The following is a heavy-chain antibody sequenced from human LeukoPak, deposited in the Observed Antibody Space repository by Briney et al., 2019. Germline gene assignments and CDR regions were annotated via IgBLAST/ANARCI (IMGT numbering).Heavy chain of an antibody. V-gene: IGHV3-23*01. CDR1: GLSPSGLA. Sequence: GGSLRLSCAPSGLSPSGLAFRAGSETPRGRLECGSAITGITVRTYYAESAKSRFTISRDNSKNTLYVQMISLRAEDTAVYFCAKLSVPGLYSSGWSGYYFDYWGHGTLVTVSS. J-gene: IGHJ4*01. D-gene: IGHD6-19*01. CDR2: ITGITVRT. CDR3: AKLSVPGLYSSGWSGYYFDY.